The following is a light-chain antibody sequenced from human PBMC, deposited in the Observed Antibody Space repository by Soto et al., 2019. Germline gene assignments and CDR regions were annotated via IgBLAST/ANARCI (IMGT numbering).Light chain of an antibody. CDR3: QKYYSAVFT. V-gene: IGKV1-27*01. CDR2: HAS. J-gene: IGKJ3*01. Sequence: DIQMTRSPSSLSASIGDRVTITCRASQGIYNYLAWYQQRPGQVPKLLIYHASILQSGVPSRFSGSGSGTDFTLTISSLQPEDVATYYCQKYYSAVFTFGPGTKVDIK. CDR1: QGIYNY.